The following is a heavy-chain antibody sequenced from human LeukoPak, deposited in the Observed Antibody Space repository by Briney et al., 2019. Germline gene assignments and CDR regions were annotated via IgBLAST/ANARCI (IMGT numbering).Heavy chain of an antibody. CDR2: IYYSGST. J-gene: IGHJ5*02. Sequence: NPSETLSLTCAVYGGSFSSYYWGWIRQPPGKGLEWIGSIYYSGSTYYNPSLKSRVTISVDTSKNQFSLKLSSVTAADTAVYYCARHVPARVAARWFDPWGQGTLVTVSS. CDR1: GGSFSSYY. V-gene: IGHV4-39*01. CDR3: ARHVPARVAARWFDP. D-gene: IGHD2-15*01.